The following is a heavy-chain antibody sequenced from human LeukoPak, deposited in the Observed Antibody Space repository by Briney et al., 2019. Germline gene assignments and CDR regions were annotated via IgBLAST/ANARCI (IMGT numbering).Heavy chain of an antibody. D-gene: IGHD3-9*01. CDR1: GYTFTSYY. CDR3: ARGEVYDILTGYYLPDY. J-gene: IGHJ4*02. Sequence: ASVTVSCTASGYTFTSYYMHWVRQAPGQGLEWMGIINPSGGSTSYAQKFQGRVTMTRDTSTSTVYMELSSLRSEDTAVYYCARGEVYDILTGYYLPDYWGQGTLVTVSS. CDR2: INPSGGST. V-gene: IGHV1-46*01.